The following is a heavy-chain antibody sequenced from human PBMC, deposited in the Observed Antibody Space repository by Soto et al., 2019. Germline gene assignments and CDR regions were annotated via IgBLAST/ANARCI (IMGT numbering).Heavy chain of an antibody. CDR2: ISSSGYT. J-gene: IGHJ4*02. CDR3: TTDVYDITAPQSIDY. CDR1: GFTFSDYY. D-gene: IGHD3-9*01. V-gene: IGHV3-11*05. Sequence: GGSLRLSCAASGFTFSDYYMSWIRQAPGKGLEWISYISSSGYTNYADSVKGRFTISRDNAKNSLYPQMNSLKTEDTAVYYCTTDVYDITAPQSIDYWGQGTLVTVSS.